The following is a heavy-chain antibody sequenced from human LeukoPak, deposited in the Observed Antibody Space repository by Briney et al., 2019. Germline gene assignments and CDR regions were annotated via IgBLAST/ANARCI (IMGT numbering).Heavy chain of an antibody. V-gene: IGHV4-59*01. CDR1: GGSISSYY. CDR2: IYYSGST. J-gene: IGHJ6*02. Sequence: SETLSLTCTVSGGSISSYYWSWIRQPPGKGLEWIGYIYYSGSTNYNPSLKSRVTISVDTSKNQFSLKLSSVTAADTAVYYCARLYYYYGMDVWGQGTTVTVSS. CDR3: ARLYYYYGMDV.